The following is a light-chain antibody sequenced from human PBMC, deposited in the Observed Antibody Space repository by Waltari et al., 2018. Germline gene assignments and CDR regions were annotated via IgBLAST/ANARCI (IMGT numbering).Light chain of an antibody. CDR2: AAS. Sequence: AIRMTQSPSSFSASTGDRVTITCRASQGISSYLAWYQQKPGKAPKVLIYAASTLQSGVRSRFSGSGSGTDFTLTISCLQSEDFAIYYCQQYYSYPLTFGGGTRVEIK. CDR3: QQYYSYPLT. J-gene: IGKJ4*01. V-gene: IGKV1-8*01. CDR1: QGISSY.